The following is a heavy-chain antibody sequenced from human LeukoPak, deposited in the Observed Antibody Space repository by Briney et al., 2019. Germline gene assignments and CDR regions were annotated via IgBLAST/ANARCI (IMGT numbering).Heavy chain of an antibody. Sequence: GGSLRLSCAASGFTFSTYAMSWVRQAPGKGLEWVANIWPDGSDKYHVASVRGRFTISRENAQNSLNLQMNSLRAEDSAVYYCARWGVNAGLDRWGQGTLVTVSS. J-gene: IGHJ5*02. CDR1: GFTFSTYA. CDR2: IWPDGSDK. V-gene: IGHV3-7*01. D-gene: IGHD3-10*01. CDR3: ARWGVNAGLDR.